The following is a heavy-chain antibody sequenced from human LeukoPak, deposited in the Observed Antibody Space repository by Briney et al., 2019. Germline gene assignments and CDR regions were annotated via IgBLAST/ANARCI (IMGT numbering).Heavy chain of an antibody. J-gene: IGHJ4*02. D-gene: IGHD4-17*01. CDR2: IYYSGST. V-gene: IGHV4-30-4*01. Sequence: SETLSLTCTVSGGSISSGDYYWSWIRQPPGKGLEWIGYIYYSGSTYYNPSLKSRVTISVDTSKNQFSLKLSSVTAADAAVYYCATFQGVTTSHFDYWGQGTLVTVSS. CDR1: GGSISSGDYY. CDR3: ATFQGVTTSHFDY.